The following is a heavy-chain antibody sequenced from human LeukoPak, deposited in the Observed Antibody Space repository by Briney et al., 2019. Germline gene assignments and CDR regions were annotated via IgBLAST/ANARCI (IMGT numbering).Heavy chain of an antibody. J-gene: IGHJ6*02. D-gene: IGHD2-2*01. CDR1: GGTFSSYA. CDR3: ARESGGGSTSCYDRCYYGMDV. CDR2: IIPIFGTA. V-gene: IGHV1-69*01. Sequence: ASVKVSCKASGGTFSSYAISWVRQAPGQGLEWMGGIIPIFGTANYAQKFQGRVTITADESTSTAYMELSSLRSEGTAVYYCARESGGGSTSCYDRCYYGMDVWGQGTTVTVSS.